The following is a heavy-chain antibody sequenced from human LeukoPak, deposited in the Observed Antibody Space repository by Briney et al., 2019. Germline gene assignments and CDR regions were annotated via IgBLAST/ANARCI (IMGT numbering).Heavy chain of an antibody. Sequence: ASVKVSCKASGYTFTGYYMHWVRQAPGQGLEWMGWINPNSGGTNYAQKFQGRVTMTGDTSISTAYMELSRLRSDDTAVYYCAREIRDSGSYYDWFDPWGQGTLVTVSS. CDR3: AREIRDSGSYYDWFDP. V-gene: IGHV1-2*02. CDR2: INPNSGGT. J-gene: IGHJ5*02. D-gene: IGHD1-26*01. CDR1: GYTFTGYY.